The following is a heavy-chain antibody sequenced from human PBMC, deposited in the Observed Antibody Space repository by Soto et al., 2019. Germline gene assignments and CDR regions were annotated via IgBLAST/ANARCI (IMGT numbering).Heavy chain of an antibody. CDR2: IKQDGSER. CDR3: VRENYFDY. CDR1: GFIFRNYW. V-gene: IGHV3-7*01. Sequence: DEQLVESGGGLVQPGGSLRLSCAGSGFIFRNYWMGWVRQAPGKRLEWVANIKQDGSERSYADSVKGRFTISRDNAKNSLYLQMSSLGADDTAVYYCVRENYFDYWGQGILVIVSS. J-gene: IGHJ4*02.